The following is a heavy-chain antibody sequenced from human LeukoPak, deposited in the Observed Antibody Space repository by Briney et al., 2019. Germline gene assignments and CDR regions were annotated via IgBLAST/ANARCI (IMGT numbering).Heavy chain of an antibody. D-gene: IGHD3-10*01. Sequence: SVKVSCKASGGTFSSYAISWVRQAPGQGLEWMGGIIPIFGTANYAQKFQGRVTITADESTSTAYMELSSLRSEDTAVYYCARETSMVRRFFDYWGQGTLVTVSS. CDR1: GGTFSSYA. CDR3: ARETSMVRRFFDY. CDR2: IIPIFGTA. J-gene: IGHJ4*02. V-gene: IGHV1-69*13.